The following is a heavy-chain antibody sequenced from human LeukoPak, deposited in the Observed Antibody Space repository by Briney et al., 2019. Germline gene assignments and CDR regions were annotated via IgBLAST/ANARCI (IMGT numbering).Heavy chain of an antibody. CDR2: ISSSGSAI. CDR1: GFTFSSYE. V-gene: IGHV3-48*03. Sequence: GGSLRLSCAASGFTFSSYEMNGVRQAPGKGLEWVSYISSSGSAIYYADSVKGRFTISRDNAKKSLYLQMNSLRAEDTAVYYCAQYYHYYGMDVWGKGTTVTVSS. J-gene: IGHJ6*04. CDR3: AQYYHYYGMDV.